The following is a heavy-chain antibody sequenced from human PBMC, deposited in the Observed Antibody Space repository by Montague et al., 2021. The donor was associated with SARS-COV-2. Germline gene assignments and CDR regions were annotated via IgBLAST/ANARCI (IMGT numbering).Heavy chain of an antibody. CDR1: SASGGSVSSDEYY. CDR3: ARHRANAGSFDI. D-gene: IGHD1-1*01. J-gene: IGHJ3*02. CDR2: VHYTGTT. V-gene: IGHV4-39*01. Sequence: SETLSLTCTVSSASGGSVSSDEYYWGWIRQPPGKGLEWIGSVHYTGTTSYNASLKSRLTISVDTSENQFSLKMTSVTASDTAVYYCARHRANAGSFDIWGQGTMVTVSS.